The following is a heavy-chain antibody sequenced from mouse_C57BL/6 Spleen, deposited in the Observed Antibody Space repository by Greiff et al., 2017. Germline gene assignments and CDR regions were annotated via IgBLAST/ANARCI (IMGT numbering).Heavy chain of an antibody. D-gene: IGHD2-1*01. V-gene: IGHV1-18*01. Sequence: EVQRVESGPELVKPGASVKIPCKASGYTFTDYNMDWVKQSHGKSLEWIGDINPNNGGTIYNQKFKGKATLTVDKSSSTAYMELRSLTSEDTAVYYCARTGGIYYGNYGDYFDYWGQGTTLTVSS. CDR3: ARTGGIYYGNYGDYFDY. J-gene: IGHJ2*01. CDR2: INPNNGGT. CDR1: GYTFTDYN.